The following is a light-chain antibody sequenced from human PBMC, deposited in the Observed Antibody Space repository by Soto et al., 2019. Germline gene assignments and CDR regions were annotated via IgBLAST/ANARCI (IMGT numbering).Light chain of an antibody. J-gene: IGLJ1*01. CDR3: SSYTSRSLYV. V-gene: IGLV2-14*01. CDR2: DVS. CDR1: SSDVGGYNY. Sequence: QSALTQPASVSGSPGQSITISCTGTSSDVGGYNYVSWYQQHPGKAPKLMIYDVSNRPSGVSNRFSGSKSGNTASLTISGLHAEDAADYYCSSYTSRSLYVFGTGTKLTVL.